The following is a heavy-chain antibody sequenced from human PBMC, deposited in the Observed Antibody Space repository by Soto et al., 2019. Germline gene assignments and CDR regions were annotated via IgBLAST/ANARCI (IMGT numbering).Heavy chain of an antibody. CDR3: AKDLPYYDILTGYDDYFDY. J-gene: IGHJ4*02. Sequence: GGSLRLSCAASGFTFSSYAMSWVRQAPGKGLEWVSAISGSGGSTYYADSVKGRFTISRDNSKNTLYLQMNSLRAEDTAVYYCAKDLPYYDILTGYDDYFDYWGQGTLVTVSS. D-gene: IGHD3-9*01. CDR1: GFTFSSYA. CDR2: ISGSGGST. V-gene: IGHV3-23*01.